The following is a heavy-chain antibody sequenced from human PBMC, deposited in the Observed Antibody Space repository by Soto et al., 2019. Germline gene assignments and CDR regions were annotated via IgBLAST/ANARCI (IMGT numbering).Heavy chain of an antibody. V-gene: IGHV4-59*01. D-gene: IGHD5-18*01. Sequence: QVQLQESGPGLVKPSETLSLTCTVSGGSISSYYWSWIRQPPGKGLEWIWYIYYSGSTNYKPSLKCGVTISVDTTKNQSSLKLSSVTAADTAVYYWARRIHPYYGMDVWGQGTTVTVS. CDR3: ARRIHPYYGMDV. CDR2: IYYSGST. CDR1: GGSISSYY. J-gene: IGHJ6*02.